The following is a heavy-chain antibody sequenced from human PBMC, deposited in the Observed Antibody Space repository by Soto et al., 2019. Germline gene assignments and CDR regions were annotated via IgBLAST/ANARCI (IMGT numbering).Heavy chain of an antibody. CDR1: GFDFSDYY. D-gene: IGHD3-10*01. J-gene: IGHJ6*02. V-gene: IGHV3-11*01. CDR2: ISDSGSPL. CDR3: ARDIRGYGMDV. Sequence: GGSLRLSCAASGFDFSDYYMSWSRLAPGKGLEWISYISDSGSPLYYADSVKGRFSISRDNARKSVYLQMNNLRADDTALYFCARDIRGYGMDVWGQGTTVTVSS.